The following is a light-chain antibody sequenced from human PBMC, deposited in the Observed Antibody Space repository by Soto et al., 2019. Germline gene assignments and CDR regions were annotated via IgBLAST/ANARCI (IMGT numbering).Light chain of an antibody. CDR3: SSYAGINNLGV. J-gene: IGLJ1*01. V-gene: IGLV2-8*01. CDR2: EVN. CDR1: SSDVGGYKY. Sequence: QSALTQPPSASGSPGQSVTISCTGTSSDVGGYKYVSWYQQHPGKAPKLMIFEVNKRPSGVPDRFYGSKSGITATLTVSGLQAEDAADYYCSSYAGINNLGVFGTGTKLTVL.